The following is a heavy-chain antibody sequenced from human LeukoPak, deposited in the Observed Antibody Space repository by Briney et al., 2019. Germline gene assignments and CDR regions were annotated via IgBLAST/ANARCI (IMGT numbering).Heavy chain of an antibody. V-gene: IGHV3-21*01. CDR2: ISSSSSYI. J-gene: IGHJ4*02. CDR1: GFTFSSYS. D-gene: IGHD3-3*01. CDR3: ASGVGWERFLEIVRGDYCFDY. Sequence: PGGSLRLSCAASGFTFSSYSMNWVRQAPGKGLEWVSSISSSSSYIYYADSVKGRFTISRDNAKNSLYLQMNSLRAEDTAVYYCASGVGWERFLEIVRGDYCFDYWGQGTLVTVSS.